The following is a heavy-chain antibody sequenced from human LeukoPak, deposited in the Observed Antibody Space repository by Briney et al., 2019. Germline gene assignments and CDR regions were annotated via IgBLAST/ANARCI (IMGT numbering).Heavy chain of an antibody. CDR1: GGSISSSSYY. D-gene: IGHD1-7*01. Sequence: KTSETLSLTCTVSGGSISSSSYYWGWIRQPPGKGLEWIGNIYHSGSTYYNPSLKSRVTISVDTSKNQFSLKLSSVTAADTAVYYCARGPPLYTWNYGYFQNWGQGTLVTVSS. V-gene: IGHV4-39*07. CDR2: IYHSGST. J-gene: IGHJ1*01. CDR3: ARGPPLYTWNYGYFQN.